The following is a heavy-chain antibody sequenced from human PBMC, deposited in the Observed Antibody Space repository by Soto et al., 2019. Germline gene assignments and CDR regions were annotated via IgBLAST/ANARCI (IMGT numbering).Heavy chain of an antibody. Sequence: VGSVRLSCAVSGFNVMSYWMSWVRQAPGKGLEWVASIKEDGSEIYYLHSVRGRFSISRDSAGNALHLTMNYLSAEDTGLYFCARDIGFDYVNWGQGTLVTVSS. CDR2: IKEDGSEI. CDR3: ARDIGFDYVN. J-gene: IGHJ4*02. D-gene: IGHD3-16*01. V-gene: IGHV3-7*01. CDR1: GFNVMSYW.